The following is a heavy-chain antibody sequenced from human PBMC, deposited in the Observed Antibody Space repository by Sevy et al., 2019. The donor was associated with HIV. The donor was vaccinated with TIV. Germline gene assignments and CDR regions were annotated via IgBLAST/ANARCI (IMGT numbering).Heavy chain of an antibody. CDR1: GYSISSGYY. CDR3: ARDAILLWFGELLNWFDP. CDR2: IYHSGST. V-gene: IGHV4-38-2*02. Sequence: SETLSLTCAVSGYSISSGYYWGWIRQPPGKGLEWIGSIYHSGSTYDNPFLKSRVTISVDTSKNQFSLKLSSVTAADTAVYYCARDAILLWFGELLNWFDPWGQGTLVTVSS. D-gene: IGHD3-10*01. J-gene: IGHJ5*02.